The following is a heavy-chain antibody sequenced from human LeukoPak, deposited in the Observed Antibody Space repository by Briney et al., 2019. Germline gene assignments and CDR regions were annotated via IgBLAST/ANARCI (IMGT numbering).Heavy chain of an antibody. Sequence: GGSLRLSCAASGFTFSNHGMHWVRQAPGKGLEWVTFIRDDGSNKYYADSVKGRFTISRGNSKNTLYLQMNSLRAEDTAVYYCASAPMAVPPARTLPIARAADIQPDYFDSWGQGTLVTVSS. CDR1: GFTFSNHG. J-gene: IGHJ4*02. V-gene: IGHV3-30*02. CDR3: ASAPMAVPPARTLPIARAADIQPDYFDS. CDR2: IRDDGSNK. D-gene: IGHD2-2*02.